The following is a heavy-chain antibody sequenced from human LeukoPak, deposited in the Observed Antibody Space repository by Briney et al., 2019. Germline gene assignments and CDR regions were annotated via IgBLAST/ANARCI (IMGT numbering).Heavy chain of an antibody. D-gene: IGHD1-26*01. V-gene: IGHV3-9*01. Sequence: GGSLRLSSPASGFTFDDYAMHWVRQAPGKGLEWVSGISWNSGSIGYADSVKGRFTISRDNAKNSLFLQMNSLRAEDTALYYCAKAVGYSGSREYYFDYWGQGTLVTVSS. J-gene: IGHJ4*02. CDR1: GFTFDDYA. CDR2: ISWNSGSI. CDR3: AKAVGYSGSREYYFDY.